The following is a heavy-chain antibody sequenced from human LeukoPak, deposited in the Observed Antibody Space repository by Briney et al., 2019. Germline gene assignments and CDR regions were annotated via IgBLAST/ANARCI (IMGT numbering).Heavy chain of an antibody. D-gene: IGHD4-23*01. CDR3: ARDGDTVLTRGYYYYMDV. CDR1: GFTFSSYT. V-gene: IGHV3-21*01. J-gene: IGHJ6*03. CDR2: ITSSSSYI. Sequence: GSLRLSCAASGFTFSSYTMNWVRQAPGKGPEWVSSITSSSSYIYYADSVKGRFTISRDNARNSLYPQMNSLRAEDTALYYCARDGDTVLTRGYYYYMDVWGKGTTVTVSS.